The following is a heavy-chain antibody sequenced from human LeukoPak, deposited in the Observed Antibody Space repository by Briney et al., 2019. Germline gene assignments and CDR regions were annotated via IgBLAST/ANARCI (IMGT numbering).Heavy chain of an antibody. V-gene: IGHV3-7*01. J-gene: IGHJ3*02. D-gene: IGHD3-22*01. CDR2: IKQDGSEK. Sequence: GGSLRLSCAASGFTFSSYWMSWVRQAPGKGLEWVANIKQDGSEKYYVDSVKGRFTISRDNAKNSLYLQMNSLRAEDTAVYYCARARPDSSGYYYVAFDIWGQGTMVTVSS. CDR3: ARARPDSSGYYYVAFDI. CDR1: GFTFSSYW.